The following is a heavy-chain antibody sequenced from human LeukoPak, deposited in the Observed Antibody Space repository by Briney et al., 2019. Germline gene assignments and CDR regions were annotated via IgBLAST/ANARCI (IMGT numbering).Heavy chain of an antibody. CDR1: GFTFSSYS. CDR3: ARESSPGYSYGYPLAY. D-gene: IGHD5-18*01. Sequence: GGSLRLSCAASGFTFSSYSMNWVRQAPGKGLEWVSYISSSSSTIYYADSVKGRFTISRDNAKNSLYLQMNSLRADDTAVYYCARESSPGYSYGYPLAYWGQGTLVTVSS. V-gene: IGHV3-48*01. J-gene: IGHJ4*02. CDR2: ISSSSSTI.